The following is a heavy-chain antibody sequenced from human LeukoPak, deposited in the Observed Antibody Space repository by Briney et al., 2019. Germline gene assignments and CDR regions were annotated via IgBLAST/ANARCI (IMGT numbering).Heavy chain of an antibody. J-gene: IGHJ6*03. CDR3: ARGRGPYCTNGVCYGNYYYMGV. CDR2: IYYSGST. D-gene: IGHD2-8*01. Sequence: SETLSLTCTVSGGSISSYYWSWIRQPPGKGLEWIGYIYYSGSTSYNPYLKSRVTISVDTSKNHFSLKLSSVTAADTAVYYCARGRGPYCTNGVCYGNYYYMGVWGKGTTVTVSS. CDR1: GGSISSYY. V-gene: IGHV4-59*01.